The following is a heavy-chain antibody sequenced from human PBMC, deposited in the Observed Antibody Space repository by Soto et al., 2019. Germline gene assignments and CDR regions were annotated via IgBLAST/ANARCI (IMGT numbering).Heavy chain of an antibody. Sequence: EMQLLESGGGLVQPGGSLRLSCVGSGFTFRNYAMSWVRQAPGKGLEWVSAIRGSATTTYYADSVKGRFTISRDNSKNTVYLEINSLRVEDTAIYYCAKDMLEVNPGMDVWGQGTTVTVSS. D-gene: IGHD3-16*01. CDR1: GFTFRNYA. CDR3: AKDMLEVNPGMDV. J-gene: IGHJ6*02. CDR2: IRGSATTT. V-gene: IGHV3-23*01.